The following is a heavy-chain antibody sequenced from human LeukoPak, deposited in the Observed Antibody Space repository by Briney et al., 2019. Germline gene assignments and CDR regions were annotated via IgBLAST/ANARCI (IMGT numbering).Heavy chain of an antibody. CDR1: GGSISSSSYY. CDR2: IYYSGST. D-gene: IGHD3-10*01. V-gene: IGHV4-39*01. J-gene: IGHJ4*02. Sequence: SETLSLTCTVSGGSISSSSYYWGWIRQPPGKGLEWIGSIYYSGSTYYNPSLKSRVTISVDTSKNQFSLKLSSVTAADTAVYYCARRWFGTYYFDYWGQGTLVTVSS. CDR3: ARRWFGTYYFDY.